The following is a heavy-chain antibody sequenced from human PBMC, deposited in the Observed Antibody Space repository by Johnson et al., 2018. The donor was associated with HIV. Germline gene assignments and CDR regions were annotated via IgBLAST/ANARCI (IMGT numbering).Heavy chain of an antibody. V-gene: IGHV3-15*01. D-gene: IGHD6-6*01. Sequence: VLLVESGGGVVQPGRSLRLSCAASGFTFRTYAMHWVRQAPGKGLEWVGRVKSKTDGGTIDYAAAVKGRFIISRDDSKNTLYLQMNSLKTEDTAVYYCTTAPQAARLFNDAFDIWGQWTMVTVSS. CDR2: VKSKTDGGTI. CDR3: TTAPQAARLFNDAFDI. CDR1: GFTFRTYA. J-gene: IGHJ3*02.